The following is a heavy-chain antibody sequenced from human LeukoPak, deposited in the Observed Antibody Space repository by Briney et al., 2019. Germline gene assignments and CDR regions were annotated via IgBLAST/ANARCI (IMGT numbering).Heavy chain of an antibody. J-gene: IGHJ5*02. V-gene: IGHV3-30*02. CDR1: GFTFSSYG. CDR3: AKSGAMVRGVMNWFDP. Sequence: GGSLRLSCAASGFTFSSYGMHWVRQAPGKGLEWVAFIRYDGSNKYYADSVNGRFTISRDNSKNTLYLQMNSLRAEDTAVYYCAKSGAMVRGVMNWFDPWGQGTLVTVSS. D-gene: IGHD3-10*01. CDR2: IRYDGSNK.